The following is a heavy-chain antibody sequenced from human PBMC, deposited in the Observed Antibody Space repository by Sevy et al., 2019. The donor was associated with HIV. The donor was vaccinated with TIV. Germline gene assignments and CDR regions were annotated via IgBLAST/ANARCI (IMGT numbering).Heavy chain of an antibody. D-gene: IGHD6-13*01. Sequence: GGSLRLSCVASGFTFSSYSMHWVRQAPGKGLEWVSSVSSSSDYIYYADSVKGRFTISRDNAKNSLYLQMNSLRAEDTAVYYCAKSWGSITAAGLDYWDQGTLVTVSS. CDR2: VSSSSDYI. CDR1: GFTFSSYS. V-gene: IGHV3-21*01. CDR3: AKSWGSITAAGLDY. J-gene: IGHJ4*02.